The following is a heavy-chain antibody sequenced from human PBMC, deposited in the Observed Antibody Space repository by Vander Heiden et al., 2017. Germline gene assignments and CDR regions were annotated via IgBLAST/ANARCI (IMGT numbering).Heavy chain of an antibody. V-gene: IGHV3-33*01. CDR2: IWYDGSNK. J-gene: IGHJ6*02. CDR3: ARDGREHGMDV. CDR1: GFTFSSYG. Sequence: QVQLVESGGGVVQPGRSLRLSCAASGFTFSSYGMHWVRQATGKGLEWVAVIWYDGSNKYYADSVKGRFTISRDNSKNTLYLQMNSLRAEDTAVYYCARDGREHGMDVWGQGTTVTVSS.